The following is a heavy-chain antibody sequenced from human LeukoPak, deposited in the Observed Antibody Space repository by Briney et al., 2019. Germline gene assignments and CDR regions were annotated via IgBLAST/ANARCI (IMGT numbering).Heavy chain of an antibody. CDR3: ARHIALLWFGESQNWFDP. CDR2: INHSGST. V-gene: IGHV4-34*01. D-gene: IGHD3-10*01. CDR1: GGSFSGYY. J-gene: IGHJ5*02. Sequence: PSETLSLTCAVYGGSFSGYYWSWIRQPPGKGLEWIGEINHSGSTYYNPSLKSRVTISVDTSKNQFSLKLGSVTAADTAVYYCARHIALLWFGESQNWFDPWGQGTLVTVSS.